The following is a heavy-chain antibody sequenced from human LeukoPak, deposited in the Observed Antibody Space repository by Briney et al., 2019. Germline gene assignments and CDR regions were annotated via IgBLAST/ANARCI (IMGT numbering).Heavy chain of an antibody. J-gene: IGHJ4*02. D-gene: IGHD2-15*01. CDR1: GGSISSGSYY. CDR2: IYYSGST. V-gene: IGHV4-61*10. Sequence: SETLSLTCTVSGGSISSGSYYWSWIRQPAGKGLEWIGYIYYSGSTNYNPSLKNRVTISVDTSKNQFSLKLSSVTAADTAVYYCASTLSGVAATHNLDYWGQGTLVTVSS. CDR3: ASTLSGVAATHNLDY.